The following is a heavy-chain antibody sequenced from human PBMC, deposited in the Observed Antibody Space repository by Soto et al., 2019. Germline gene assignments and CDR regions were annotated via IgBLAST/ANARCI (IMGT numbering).Heavy chain of an antibody. Sequence: QVQLVQSGAEVKKPGASVKVSCKASGYTFTSYDINWVRQATGQGLEWMGWMNPNSGNTGYAQKFQGRVTMTRNTSISTAYMELSSLRSEDTAVYYCARGAGWFWPLGNWFDPWGQGTLVTVSS. CDR1: GYTFTSYD. J-gene: IGHJ5*02. CDR3: ARGAGWFWPLGNWFDP. V-gene: IGHV1-8*01. D-gene: IGHD3-10*01. CDR2: MNPNSGNT.